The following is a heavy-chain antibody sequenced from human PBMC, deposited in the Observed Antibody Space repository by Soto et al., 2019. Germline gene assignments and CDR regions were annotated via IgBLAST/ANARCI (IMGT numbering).Heavy chain of an antibody. CDR3: AAPRDEYGSGVSWFTYGMDI. CDR1: GFTFSDYA. Sequence: GGSLRLSCLASGFTFSDYAMTWVRHVPGRGLEWVASLDGAGGSTYYADSVRGRFTIPRDNSQNTLFLQMKRLTVDDTAIYYCAAPRDEYGSGVSWFTYGMDIWGQGTTVTVSS. V-gene: IGHV3-23*01. J-gene: IGHJ6*02. D-gene: IGHD3-10*01. CDR2: LDGAGGST.